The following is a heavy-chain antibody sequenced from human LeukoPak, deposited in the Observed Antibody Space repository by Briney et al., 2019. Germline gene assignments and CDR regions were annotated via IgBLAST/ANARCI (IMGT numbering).Heavy chain of an antibody. CDR2: ISGSGGST. CDR1: GFTVSSNS. CDR3: ATTGESSGYYQRFDC. V-gene: IGHV3-23*01. Sequence: PGGSLRLACVASGFTVSSNSMNWVRQAPGMGLEWVSGISGSGGSTYYADSVKGRFTISRDNSKNTLYLQMNSLRAEDTAVYYCATTGESSGYYQRFDCWGQGTLVTVSS. D-gene: IGHD3-22*01. J-gene: IGHJ4*02.